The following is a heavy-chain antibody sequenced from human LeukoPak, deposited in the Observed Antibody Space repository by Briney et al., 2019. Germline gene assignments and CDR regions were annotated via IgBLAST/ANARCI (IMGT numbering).Heavy chain of an antibody. J-gene: IGHJ4*02. CDR3: ARGAGMMDY. D-gene: IGHD3-16*01. V-gene: IGHV3-66*01. CDR2: IYAGGST. CDR1: GFSVSRNY. Sequence: PGGSLRLSCAVSGFSVSRNYMSWVRQAPGTGLEWVSVIYAGGSTYYADSVKGRFTVSRDNSKNTLYLQMNSLRAEDTAVYYCARGAGMMDYWGQGTLVTVSS.